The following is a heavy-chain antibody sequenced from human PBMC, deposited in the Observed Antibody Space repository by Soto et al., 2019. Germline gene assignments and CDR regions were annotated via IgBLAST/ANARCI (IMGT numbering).Heavy chain of an antibody. J-gene: IGHJ3*02. D-gene: IGHD2-2*01. Sequence: GESLKISCNGSGYIFTSYWIGWVRQMPGKGLEWMGIIYPGDSDTRYSPSFQGQVTISADKSISTAYLQWSSLKASDTAMYYCARRIVVVPAAHDAFDIWGQGTMVTVSS. CDR1: GYIFTSYW. CDR2: IYPGDSDT. V-gene: IGHV5-51*01. CDR3: ARRIVVVPAAHDAFDI.